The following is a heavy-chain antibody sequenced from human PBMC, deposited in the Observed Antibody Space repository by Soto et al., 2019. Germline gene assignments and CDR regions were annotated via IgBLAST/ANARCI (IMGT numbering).Heavy chain of an antibody. J-gene: IGHJ4*02. D-gene: IGHD1-26*01. CDR2: VSAYNGNT. CDR3: ARGGQWDFLSDY. Sequence: ALVKVSCKASGYTFTRYYINWVRQAPGQGLEWMGWVSAYNGNTHYEQKLQGRVTLTTDTSTSTAYMELRSLRSDDTAVYFCARGGQWDFLSDYWGQGTLVTVSS. V-gene: IGHV1-18*01. CDR1: GYTFTRYY.